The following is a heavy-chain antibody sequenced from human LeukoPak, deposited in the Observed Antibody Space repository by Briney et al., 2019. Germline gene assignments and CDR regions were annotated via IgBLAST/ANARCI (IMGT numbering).Heavy chain of an antibody. J-gene: IGHJ6*02. CDR2: ISAYNGNT. CDR1: GYTFTSYG. Sequence: ASVKVSCKASGYTFTSYGITWVRQAPGQGLEWMGWISAYNGNTDYAQKLQGRVTMTTHTSTSTAYMELRSLRSDDTAVYYCARDTWFGESYNYGMDVWGQGTTVTVSS. V-gene: IGHV1-18*01. D-gene: IGHD3-10*01. CDR3: ARDTWFGESYNYGMDV.